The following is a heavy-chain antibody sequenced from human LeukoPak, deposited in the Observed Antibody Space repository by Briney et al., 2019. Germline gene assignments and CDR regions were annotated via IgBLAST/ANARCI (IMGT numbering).Heavy chain of an antibody. D-gene: IGHD1-26*01. V-gene: IGHV4-59*01. CDR1: GGSISSYY. Sequence: PSETLSLTCTVSGGSISSYYWSWIRQPPGKGLEWIGYIYYSGSTNYNPSLKSRVTISVDTSKNQFSLKLSSVTAADTAVYYCARASEWELGTYASPWGQGTLVTVSS. J-gene: IGHJ4*02. CDR3: ARASEWELGTYASP. CDR2: IYYSGST.